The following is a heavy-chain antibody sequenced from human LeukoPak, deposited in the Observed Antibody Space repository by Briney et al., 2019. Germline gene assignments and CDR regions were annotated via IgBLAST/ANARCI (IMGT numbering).Heavy chain of an antibody. CDR1: GYRLIYYG. CDR3: SRALRPLYI. V-gene: IGHV3-33*01. D-gene: IGHD6-6*01. J-gene: IGHJ3*01. CDR2: IWYDGSIK. Sequence: PGRSLILCCAAHGYRLIYYGMQSVRQAPGKGLEWVAVIWYDGSIKYYADSVKGRFTISRDNSKNTLYLQINNLRAEDTAVYYWSRALRPLYIRGQGTLVIVSS.